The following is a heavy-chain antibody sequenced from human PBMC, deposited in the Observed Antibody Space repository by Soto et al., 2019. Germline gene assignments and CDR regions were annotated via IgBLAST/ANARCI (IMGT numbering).Heavy chain of an antibody. CDR3: AKDHFGVGPGSMDV. CDR1: GFTFSSYD. Sequence: GRSLRLSCAASGFTFSSYDMSWVRQAPGKGLEWVSAISGSGGSTYYADSVKGRLTISRDNSKNTLYLQMNSLRAEETAVYYCAKDHFGVGPGSMDVWGQWTTVTVS. J-gene: IGHJ6*02. D-gene: IGHD3-3*01. V-gene: IGHV3-23*01. CDR2: ISGSGGST.